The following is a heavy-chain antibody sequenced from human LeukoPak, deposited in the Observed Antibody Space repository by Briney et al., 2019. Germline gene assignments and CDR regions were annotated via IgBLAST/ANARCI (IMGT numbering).Heavy chain of an antibody. CDR2: IKEDGSEI. V-gene: IGHV3-7*03. CDR3: STDPPLTGGVYFDY. D-gene: IGHD7-27*01. Sequence: PGGSLRLSCAASGFTFSKYWMQWVRQAPGKGLEWVAVIKEDGSEIHYVDSVKGRFTISRDYAENALYLQMNSLETEDTAIYYCSTDPPLTGGVYFDYWGQGALVSVSS. J-gene: IGHJ4*02. CDR1: GFTFSKYW.